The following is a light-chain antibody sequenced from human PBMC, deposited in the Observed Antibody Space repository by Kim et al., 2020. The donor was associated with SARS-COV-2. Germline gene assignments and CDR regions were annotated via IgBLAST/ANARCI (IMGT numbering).Light chain of an antibody. Sequence: SSELTQDPAVSVALGQTVRITCQGDSLRSYYASWYQQQPGQAPVLVIYGKNNRPSGIPNRFSGSNSENTASLTITGAHAKDEADYYRNSRDSSYNKLVFGGRSQLAVL. CDR1: SLRSYY. CDR2: GKN. CDR3: NSRDSSYNKLV. J-gene: IGLJ3*02. V-gene: IGLV3-19*01.